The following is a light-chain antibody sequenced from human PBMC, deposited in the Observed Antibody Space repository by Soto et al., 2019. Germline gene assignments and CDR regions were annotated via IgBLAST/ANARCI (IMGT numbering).Light chain of an antibody. J-gene: IGKJ4*01. V-gene: IGKV3-15*01. Sequence: EIVMTHSPSILSFSRLERSTLCCRACQSVSSNLAWYQQIPGQAPRLLIYGASTRATGIPARFSGSGSGTEFTLTISSLQSQDFAVYYCQQYNNWPLTFGGGTKV. CDR3: QQYNNWPLT. CDR1: QSVSSN. CDR2: GAS.